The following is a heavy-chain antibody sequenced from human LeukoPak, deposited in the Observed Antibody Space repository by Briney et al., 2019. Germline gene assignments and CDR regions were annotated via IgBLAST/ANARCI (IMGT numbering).Heavy chain of an antibody. CDR3: AKGYCSSTSCRREKYYYYYGMDV. CDR1: GFTFSSYA. J-gene: IGHJ6*02. CDR2: ISGSGGST. Sequence: GGSLRLSCAASGFTFSSYAMSWVRQAPGKGLEWVSAISGSGGSTYYADSVKGRFTISRDNSKNTLYLQMNSLRAEDTAVYYCAKGYCSSTSCRREKYYYYYGMDVWGQGTTVTVSS. V-gene: IGHV3-23*01. D-gene: IGHD2-2*01.